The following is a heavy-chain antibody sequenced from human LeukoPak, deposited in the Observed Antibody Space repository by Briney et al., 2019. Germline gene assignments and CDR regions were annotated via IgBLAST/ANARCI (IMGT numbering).Heavy chain of an antibody. V-gene: IGHV1-69*04. CDR1: GYTFTSYG. J-gene: IGHJ4*02. CDR2: IIPILGIA. Sequence: SVKVSCKASGYTFTSYGISWVRQAPGQGLESMGRIIPILGIANYAQKFQGRVTITADKSTSTAYMEPSSLRSEDTAVYYCARAGTTGTTLDYWGQGTLVTVSS. CDR3: ARAGTTGTTLDY. D-gene: IGHD1-1*01.